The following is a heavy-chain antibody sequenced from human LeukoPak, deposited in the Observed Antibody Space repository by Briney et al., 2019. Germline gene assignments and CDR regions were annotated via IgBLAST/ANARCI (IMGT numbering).Heavy chain of an antibody. CDR1: GGSFSGYY. Sequence: SETLSLTCAVYGGSFSGYYWSWIRQPPGKGLEWIGEINHSGSTNYNPSLKSRVTISVDTSKNQFSLKLSSVTAADTAVYYCARGGGLYCSGGSCYDRDAFGIWGQGTMVTVSS. V-gene: IGHV4-34*01. J-gene: IGHJ3*02. D-gene: IGHD2-15*01. CDR2: INHSGST. CDR3: ARGGGLYCSGGSCYDRDAFGI.